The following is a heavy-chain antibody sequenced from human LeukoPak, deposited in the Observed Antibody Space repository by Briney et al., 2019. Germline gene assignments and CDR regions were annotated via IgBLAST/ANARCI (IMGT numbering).Heavy chain of an antibody. Sequence: ASVKVSCKASGYTLTSYYMHWVRQAPGQGLEWMGIINPSGGSTSYAQKFQGRVTMTEDTSTDTAYMELSSLRSEDTAVYYCASGNEVTLDGFAIWGQGTMVTVSS. CDR2: INPSGGST. CDR3: ASGNEVTLDGFAI. J-gene: IGHJ3*02. V-gene: IGHV1-46*01. D-gene: IGHD2-8*01. CDR1: GYTLTSYY.